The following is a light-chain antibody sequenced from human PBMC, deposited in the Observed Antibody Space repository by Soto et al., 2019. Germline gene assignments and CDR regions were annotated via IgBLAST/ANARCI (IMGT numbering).Light chain of an antibody. CDR2: GAS. J-gene: IGKJ1*01. CDR3: QQYDKSWT. V-gene: IGKV3-20*01. Sequence: DIVLTQSPATLSVSPGERATVSCTASHYIYSNVARFQQRPGQAPRLLIYGASSRATGIPDRFSGSGSGTDFTLTISRLEPEDFAVYYCQQYDKSWTFGQGTKVDIK. CDR1: HYIYSN.